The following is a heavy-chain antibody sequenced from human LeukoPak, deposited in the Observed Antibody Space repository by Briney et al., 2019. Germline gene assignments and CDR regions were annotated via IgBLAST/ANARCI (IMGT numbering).Heavy chain of an antibody. J-gene: IGHJ3*01. Sequence: PGRSLRLSCAASGFTFSSYGMHWVRQAPGKGLEWVAVIWYDGSNKYYADSVKGRFSISRDNSKNTLYLQMNSLRSEDTAVYYCAREVYSYALDALDLWGQGTMVTVSS. D-gene: IGHD5-18*01. CDR1: GFTFSSYG. CDR2: IWYDGSNK. V-gene: IGHV3-30*19. CDR3: AREVYSYALDALDL.